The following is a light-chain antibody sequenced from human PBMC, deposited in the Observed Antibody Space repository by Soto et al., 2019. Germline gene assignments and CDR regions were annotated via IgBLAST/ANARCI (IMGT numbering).Light chain of an antibody. CDR1: SSNIGSNT. CDR3: AAWDDSLNGYV. J-gene: IGLJ1*01. Sequence: QSVLTQPPSASGTPGQRVTISCSGSSSNIGSNTVNWYQQLPGTAPKLLIHASNQRPSGVPDRFSGSKSGTSASLAISWLQSEEADYYCAAWDDSLNGYVFGTGTKVTVL. V-gene: IGLV1-44*01. CDR2: ASN.